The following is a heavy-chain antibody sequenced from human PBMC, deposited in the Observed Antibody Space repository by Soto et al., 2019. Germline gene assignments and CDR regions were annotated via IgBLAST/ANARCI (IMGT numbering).Heavy chain of an antibody. V-gene: IGHV4-34*01. CDR1: GGSFSGYY. CDR2: INDSGST. CDR3: ARASPRGSYDFWSGYYSPIYDY. D-gene: IGHD3-3*01. J-gene: IGHJ4*02. Sequence: QVQLQQWGAGLLKPSETLSLTCAVYGGSFSGYYWSWIRQPPGKGLEWIGEINDSGSTNYNPSLKSRVPISVDTSTNQFSLKLSSVTAADTAVYYCARASPRGSYDFWSGYYSPIYDYWGQGTLVTVSS.